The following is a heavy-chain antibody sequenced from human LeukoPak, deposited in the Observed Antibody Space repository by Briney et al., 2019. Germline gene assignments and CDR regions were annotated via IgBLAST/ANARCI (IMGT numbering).Heavy chain of an antibody. CDR1: GYTFTVYY. V-gene: IGHV1-2*02. Sequence: GASVKVSCKASGYTFTVYYMHWVRQAPGQGPEWMGWINPNSGGTNYAQKFQGRVTMTRDTSISTAYMELTRLTSDDTAVYYCAREREFRYYSDSSAYYRQLVDFWGQGTLVTVSS. CDR3: AREREFRYYSDSSAYYRQLVDF. J-gene: IGHJ4*02. D-gene: IGHD3-22*01. CDR2: INPNSGGT.